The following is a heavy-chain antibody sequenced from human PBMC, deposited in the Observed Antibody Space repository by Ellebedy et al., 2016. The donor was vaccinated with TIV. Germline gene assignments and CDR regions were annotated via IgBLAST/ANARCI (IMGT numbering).Heavy chain of an antibody. D-gene: IGHD1-26*01. CDR2: FDPEDGET. Sequence: ASVKVSCKVSGYTLTELSMHWVRQAPGKGLEWMGGFDPEDGETIYAQKFQGRVTITRDTSASTAYMELSSLRSEDTAVYYCARGYSGSCRLDFQHWGQGTLVTVSS. V-gene: IGHV1-24*01. CDR3: ARGYSGSCRLDFQH. CDR1: GYTLTELS. J-gene: IGHJ1*01.